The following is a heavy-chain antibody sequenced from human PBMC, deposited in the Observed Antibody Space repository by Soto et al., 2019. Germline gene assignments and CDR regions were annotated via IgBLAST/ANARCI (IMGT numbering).Heavy chain of an antibody. CDR3: TRDASRDSSARGWFDP. D-gene: IGHD6-13*01. Sequence: GGSLRLSCAASGFTFRSFTMNWVRQAPGKGLEWVSTISSNSAYIYYTDALRGRFTIARDNAKNSLHLRMSSLRAEDTAVYYCTRDASRDSSARGWFDPWGPGTLVTVSS. CDR1: GFTFRSFT. CDR2: ISSNSAYI. V-gene: IGHV3-21*01. J-gene: IGHJ5*02.